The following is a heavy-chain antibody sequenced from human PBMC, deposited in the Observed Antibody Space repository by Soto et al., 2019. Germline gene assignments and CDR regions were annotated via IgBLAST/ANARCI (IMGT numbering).Heavy chain of an antibody. D-gene: IGHD3-3*01. CDR3: ARARRFLEWATYGMDV. V-gene: IGHV3-9*01. CDR1: GFTFDDYA. Sequence: GGSLRLSCAASGFTFDDYAMHWVRQAPGKGLEWVSGISWNSGSIGYADSVKGRFTISRDNAKNSLYLQMNSLRAEDTAVYYCARARRFLEWATYGMDVWGQGTTVTVSS. J-gene: IGHJ6*02. CDR2: ISWNSGSI.